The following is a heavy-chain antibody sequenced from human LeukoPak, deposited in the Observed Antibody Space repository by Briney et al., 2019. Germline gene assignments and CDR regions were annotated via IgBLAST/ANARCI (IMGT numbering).Heavy chain of an antibody. CDR1: GYSISSGYY. CDR2: IYYSGST. D-gene: IGHD3-10*01. CDR3: ARGGYYGSGNDFRFDP. V-gene: IGHV4-61*01. Sequence: SETLSLTCTVSGYSISSGYYWGWIRPPPGKGLEWIGYIYYSGSTNYKPSLKSRVTTSVDTSKNQFSLKLSSVTAADTAVYYCARGGYYGSGNDFRFDPWGQGTLVTVSS. J-gene: IGHJ5*02.